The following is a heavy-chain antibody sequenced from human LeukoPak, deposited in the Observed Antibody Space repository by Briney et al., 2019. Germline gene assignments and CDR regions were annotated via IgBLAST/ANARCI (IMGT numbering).Heavy chain of an antibody. CDR1: GGSISSYY. J-gene: IGHJ4*02. CDR3: ARRGIAAAGYDY. D-gene: IGHD6-13*01. V-gene: IGHV4-59*08. Sequence: SETLSLTCTVSGGSISSYYWSWIRQPPGKGLEWIGYIYYSGTTNYNPSLKSRVTILVDTSKNQFSLNLSPVTAADTAVYYCARRGIAAAGYDYWGQGTLVTVSS. CDR2: IYYSGTT.